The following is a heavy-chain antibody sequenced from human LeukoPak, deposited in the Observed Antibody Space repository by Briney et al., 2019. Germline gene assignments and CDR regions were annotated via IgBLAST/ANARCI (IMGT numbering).Heavy chain of an antibody. CDR2: ISAYNGNT. J-gene: IGHJ4*02. Sequence: ASVKVSCKASGYTFTSYGISWVRQAPGQGLEWMGWISAYNGNTNYAQKLQGRVTMTTDTSTSTAYMELRSLRSDDTAVYYCARDRAYYYGSGSPGGYWGQGTLVTVSS. CDR1: GYTFTSYG. V-gene: IGHV1-18*01. CDR3: ARDRAYYYGSGSPGGY. D-gene: IGHD3-10*01.